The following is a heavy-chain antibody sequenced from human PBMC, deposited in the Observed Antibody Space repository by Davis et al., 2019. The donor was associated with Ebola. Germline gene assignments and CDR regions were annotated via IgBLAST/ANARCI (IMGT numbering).Heavy chain of an antibody. CDR1: GYSFTSYW. CDR3: ARPSSGYEASFDY. J-gene: IGHJ4*02. D-gene: IGHD3-22*01. CDR2: IYPGDSDT. V-gene: IGHV5-51*01. Sequence: PGGSLRLSCKGSGYSFTSYWIGWVRQMPGKGLEWMGIIYPGDSDTRYSPSFQGQVTISADKSINTAYLQWDSLKASDTAMYYCARPSSGYEASFDYWGQGTPVTVSS.